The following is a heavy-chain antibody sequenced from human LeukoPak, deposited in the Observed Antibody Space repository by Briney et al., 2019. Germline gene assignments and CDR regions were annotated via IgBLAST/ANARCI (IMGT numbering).Heavy chain of an antibody. Sequence: GESLKISCKASGNSITTYWIGWVRQKPGKGLEWMGLIFPGDSDTKYSPSFQGQVTISADKSISTAYLQWSSLKASDTAMYYCARRGSGWYIDYWGQGTLVTVSS. CDR3: ARRGSGWYIDY. D-gene: IGHD6-19*01. CDR1: GNSITTYW. J-gene: IGHJ4*02. V-gene: IGHV5-51*01. CDR2: IFPGDSDT.